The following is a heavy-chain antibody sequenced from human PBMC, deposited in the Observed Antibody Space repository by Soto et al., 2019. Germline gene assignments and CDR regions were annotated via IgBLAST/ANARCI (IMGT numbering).Heavy chain of an antibody. CDR3: VRNGGISARPGWFDP. D-gene: IGHD6-6*01. V-gene: IGHV3-21*01. CDR1: GFTFSIYS. J-gene: IGHJ5*02. Sequence: PGGSLRLSCAASGFTFSIYSMNWVRQAPGKGLEWVSSIISSSTNAYYAESVKGRFTISRDNAKNSLYLQMASLRAEDTAVYYCVRNGGISARPGWFDPWGQGTLVTVSS. CDR2: IISSSTNA.